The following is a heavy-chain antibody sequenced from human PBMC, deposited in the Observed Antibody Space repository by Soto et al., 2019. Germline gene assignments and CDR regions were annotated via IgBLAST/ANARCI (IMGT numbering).Heavy chain of an antibody. V-gene: IGHV1-3*01. J-gene: IGHJ4*02. CDR2: INAGNGNT. Sequence: QVQLVQSGAEVKKPGASVKVSCKASGYTFTSYAMHWVRQAPGQRLEWMGWINAGNGNTKYSQKFQGRVTITRDTSASTAYMELSSLRSEDTAVYYCARDGPWTVTRPKYYFDYWGQGTLVTVSS. CDR3: ARDGPWTVTRPKYYFDY. D-gene: IGHD4-17*01. CDR1: GYTFTSYA.